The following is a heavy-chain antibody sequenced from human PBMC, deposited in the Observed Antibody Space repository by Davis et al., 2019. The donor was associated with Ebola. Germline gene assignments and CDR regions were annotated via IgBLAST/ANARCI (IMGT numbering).Heavy chain of an antibody. CDR2: IIPIFGTA. D-gene: IGHD3-3*01. CDR1: GGTFSSYA. J-gene: IGHJ4*02. V-gene: IGHV1-69*13. CDR3: ARGGHYDFWSGYSTSFDY. Sequence: SVKVSCKASGGTFSSYAISWVRQAPGQGLEWMGGIIPIFGTANYAQKFQGRVTITADESTSTAYMELSSLRSEDTAVYYCARGGHYDFWSGYSTSFDYWGQGTLVTVSS.